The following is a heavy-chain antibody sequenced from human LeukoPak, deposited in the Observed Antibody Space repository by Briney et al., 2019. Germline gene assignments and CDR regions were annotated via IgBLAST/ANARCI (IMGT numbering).Heavy chain of an antibody. Sequence: PGGSLRLSCAASGFTFSSYGMHWVRQAPGKGLEWVAVIWYDGSNKYYADSVKGRFTISRDNSKNTLYLQMNSLRAEDTAVYYCAKGHVDTAMVGDYWGQGTLVTVSS. J-gene: IGHJ4*02. D-gene: IGHD5-18*01. CDR3: AKGHVDTAMVGDY. CDR2: IWYDGSNK. CDR1: GFTFSSYG. V-gene: IGHV3-30*02.